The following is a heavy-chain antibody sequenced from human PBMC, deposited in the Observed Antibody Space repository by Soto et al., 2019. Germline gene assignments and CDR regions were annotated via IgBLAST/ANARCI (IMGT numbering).Heavy chain of an antibody. D-gene: IGHD3-10*01. CDR2: IKFDGSSA. J-gene: IGHJ3*01. V-gene: IGHV3-74*01. CDR3: ARGVRGHYGFDV. CDR1: GFTFSDYW. Sequence: EVQLVESGGGLVQPGESLRLSCAASGFTFSDYWIHWVRQAPGKGLVWVSRIKFDGSSANYADSVKGRFTISRDNAKDTVYLQMISLGAEDPAVYYCARGVRGHYGFDVWGQWTMVTVSS.